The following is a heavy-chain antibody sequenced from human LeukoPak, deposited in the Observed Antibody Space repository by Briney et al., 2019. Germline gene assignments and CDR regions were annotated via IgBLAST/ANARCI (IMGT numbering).Heavy chain of an antibody. CDR2: IIPIFGTA. CDR1: GGTFSTYA. CDR3: ARGLGYYDSSGYSFYMDV. D-gene: IGHD3-22*01. Sequence: SVKVSCKASGGTFSTYAISWVRQAPGQGLEWMGRIIPIFGTANYAQKFQGRVTITTDESTSTAYMELSSLRSEDTAVYYCARGLGYYDSSGYSFYMDVWGKGTTVTVSS. J-gene: IGHJ6*03. V-gene: IGHV1-69*05.